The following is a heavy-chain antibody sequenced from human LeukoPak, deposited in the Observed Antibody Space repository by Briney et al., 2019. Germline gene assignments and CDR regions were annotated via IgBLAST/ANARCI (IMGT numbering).Heavy chain of an antibody. V-gene: IGHV4-38-2*02. J-gene: IGHJ4*02. D-gene: IGHD6-13*01. CDR1: GYSISGGYY. CDR3: ASESSSWSDY. CDR2: IYHSGST. Sequence: SETLSLTCTVSGYSISGGYYWGWIRQPPGKGLEWIGSIYHSGSTYYNPSLKSRVTISVDTSKNQFSLKLSSVTAADTAVYYCASESSSWSDYWGQGTLVTVSS.